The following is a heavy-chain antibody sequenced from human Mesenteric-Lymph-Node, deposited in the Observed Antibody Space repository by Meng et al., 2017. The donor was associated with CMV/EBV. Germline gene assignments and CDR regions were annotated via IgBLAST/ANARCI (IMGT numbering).Heavy chain of an antibody. D-gene: IGHD2-2*01. Sequence: ESLKISCAVYGGSFSGYYWSWIRQPPGKGLEWIGEINHSGSTNYNPSLKSRVTISVDTSKNQFSLKLSSVTAADTAVYYCARDPIVVVPAAIRIWFDPWGQGTLVTVSS. V-gene: IGHV4-34*01. CDR3: ARDPIVVVPAAIRIWFDP. CDR1: GGSFSGYY. J-gene: IGHJ5*02. CDR2: INHSGST.